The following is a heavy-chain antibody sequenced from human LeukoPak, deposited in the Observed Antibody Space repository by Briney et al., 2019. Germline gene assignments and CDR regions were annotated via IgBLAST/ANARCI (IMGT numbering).Heavy chain of an antibody. CDR1: GGTFSSYA. Sequence: ASVKVSCKASGGTFSSYAISWVRQAPGQGLEWMGRIIPILGIANYAQKFQGRVTITADKSTSTAYMEPSSLRSEDTAVYYCATSTVTTFFDYWGQGTLVTVSS. CDR2: IIPILGIA. CDR3: ATSTVTTFFDY. V-gene: IGHV1-69*04. D-gene: IGHD4-17*01. J-gene: IGHJ4*02.